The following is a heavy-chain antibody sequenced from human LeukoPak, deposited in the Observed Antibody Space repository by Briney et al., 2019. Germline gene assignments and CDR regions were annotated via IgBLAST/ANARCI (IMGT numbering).Heavy chain of an antibody. Sequence: GGSLRLSCAASGFTFSDYWMSWVRQAPGTGLEWVANIGPDGREEYYVGSVKGRFTISRDNAKNSLYLQMNSLRAEDTAVYYCASPTADGGPRVYHDFWGRGILVTVSP. D-gene: IGHD4-23*01. CDR1: GFTFSDYW. CDR2: IGPDGREE. V-gene: IGHV3-7*01. CDR3: ASPTADGGPRVYHDF. J-gene: IGHJ2*01.